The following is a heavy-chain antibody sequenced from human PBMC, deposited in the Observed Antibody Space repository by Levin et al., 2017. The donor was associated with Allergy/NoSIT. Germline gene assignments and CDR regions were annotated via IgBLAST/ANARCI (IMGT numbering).Heavy chain of an antibody. CDR2: ISYDGSNK. V-gene: IGHV3-30*18. CDR1: GFTFSSYG. CDR3: AKDLQYYYDSSGYNYYGMDV. D-gene: IGHD3-22*01. Sequence: PGESLKISCAASGFTFSSYGMHWVRQAPGKGLEWVAVISYDGSNKYYADSVKGRFTISRDNSKNTLYLQMNSLRAEDTAVYYCAKDLQYYYDSSGYNYYGMDVWGQGTTVTVSS. J-gene: IGHJ6*02.